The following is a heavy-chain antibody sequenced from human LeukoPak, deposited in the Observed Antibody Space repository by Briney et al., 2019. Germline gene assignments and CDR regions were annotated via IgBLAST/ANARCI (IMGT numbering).Heavy chain of an antibody. J-gene: IGHJ4*02. D-gene: IGHD3-16*01. CDR1: GFTFSSYA. V-gene: IGHV3-23*01. CDR2: ISGSGGST. CDR3: GKSPGGRGGYGKTGVNY. Sequence: PGGSLRLSCAASGFTFSSYAMSWVRQAPGKGLEWVSAISGSGGSTYYADSVKGRFTISRDNSKNTLYLQMNSLRAEDTAVYYCGKSPGGRGGYGKTGVNYGGQGTLVPVPS.